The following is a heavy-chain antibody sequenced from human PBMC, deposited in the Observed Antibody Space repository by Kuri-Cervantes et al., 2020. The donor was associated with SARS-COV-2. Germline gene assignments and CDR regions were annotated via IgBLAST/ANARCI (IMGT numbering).Heavy chain of an antibody. CDR3: ARAGYSCGWYPPNWFDP. CDR2: ISSSSSYI. Sequence: GESLKISCAASGFTFSSYSMNWVRQAPGKGLEWVSSISSSSSYIYYADSVKGRFTISRDNAKNPLYLQMNSLRAEDTAVYYCARAGYSCGWYPPNWFDPWGQGTLVTVSS. D-gene: IGHD6-19*01. CDR1: GFTFSSYS. V-gene: IGHV3-21*01. J-gene: IGHJ5*02.